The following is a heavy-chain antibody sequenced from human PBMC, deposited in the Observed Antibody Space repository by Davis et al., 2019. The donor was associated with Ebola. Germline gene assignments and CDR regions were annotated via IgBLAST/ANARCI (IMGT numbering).Heavy chain of an antibody. Sequence: ASVKVSCKASGYTLTSYGISWVRQAPGQGLEWMGWISAYNGNTNYAQKLQGRVTMTTDTSTSTAYMALRSLRSDDTAVYYCARAGYCSSTSCLWGYYYYGMDVWGQGTTVTVSS. V-gene: IGHV1-18*01. CDR1: GYTLTSYG. D-gene: IGHD2-2*01. CDR2: ISAYNGNT. CDR3: ARAGYCSSTSCLWGYYYYGMDV. J-gene: IGHJ6*02.